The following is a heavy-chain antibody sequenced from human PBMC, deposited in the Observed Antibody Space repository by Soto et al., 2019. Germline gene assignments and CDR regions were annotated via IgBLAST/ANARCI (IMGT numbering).Heavy chain of an antibody. D-gene: IGHD3-3*01. CDR2: INHSGST. V-gene: IGHV4-34*01. CDR3: ARHRRITIFGVVIIPGIDY. Sequence: SETLSLTCAVYGGSFSGYYWSWIRQPPGKGLEWIGEINHSGSTNYNPSLKSRVTISVDTSKNQFSLKLSSVTAADTAVYYCARHRRITIFGVVIIPGIDYWGQGTLVTVSS. J-gene: IGHJ4*02. CDR1: GGSFSGYY.